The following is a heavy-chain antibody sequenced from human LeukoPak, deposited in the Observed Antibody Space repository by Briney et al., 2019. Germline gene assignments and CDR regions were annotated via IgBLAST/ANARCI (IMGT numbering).Heavy chain of an antibody. Sequence: PGGSLRISCAASGLTFSDHYMDWVRQAPGKGLKWVGRTRNKANSYTTEYAASVKGRFTISRDDSKNSLYLQMNSLKTEDTAVYYCARVSRYYDFWSGYYYYYGMDVWGQGTTVTVSS. V-gene: IGHV3-72*01. J-gene: IGHJ6*02. D-gene: IGHD3-3*01. CDR3: ARVSRYYDFWSGYYYYYGMDV. CDR1: GLTFSDHY. CDR2: TRNKANSYTT.